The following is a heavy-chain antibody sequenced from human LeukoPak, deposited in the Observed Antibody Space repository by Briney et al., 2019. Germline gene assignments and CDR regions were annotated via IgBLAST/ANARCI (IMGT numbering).Heavy chain of an antibody. D-gene: IGHD1-14*01. CDR3: ARRTFSRNGIDI. CDR2: IYPGDSDT. J-gene: IGHJ3*02. CDR1: GYSFTSYW. Sequence: XCKGSGYSFTSYWIXWVRQMPGKGLEWMGIIYPGDSDTIYSPSFQGQVIISVDKSISTAYLQWSSLKASDTAMYYCARRTFSRNGIDIWGQGTVVTVSS. V-gene: IGHV5-51*01.